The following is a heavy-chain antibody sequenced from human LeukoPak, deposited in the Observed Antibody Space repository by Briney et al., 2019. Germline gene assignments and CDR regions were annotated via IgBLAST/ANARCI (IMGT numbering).Heavy chain of an antibody. Sequence: GGSLRLSCAASGFTFSSYGMHWVRQAPGKGLEWVAVIWYDGSNKYYADSVKGRFTISRDNCKNTLYLQMNSLRAEDTAVYYCARDRGRTGTSAFYWFDPWGQGTLVTVSS. D-gene: IGHD1-7*01. CDR2: IWYDGSNK. CDR3: ARDRGRTGTSAFYWFDP. V-gene: IGHV3-33*01. CDR1: GFTFSSYG. J-gene: IGHJ5*02.